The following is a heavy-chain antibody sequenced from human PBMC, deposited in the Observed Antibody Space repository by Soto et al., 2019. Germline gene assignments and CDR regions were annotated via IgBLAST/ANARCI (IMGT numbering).Heavy chain of an antibody. V-gene: IGHV3-23*01. CDR3: AKVQDSIKTFEY. D-gene: IGHD3-10*01. Sequence: EVQLLDSGGGLAQPGGSLRLSCAASGFTFGNYAMNWVRQAPGKGLAWVSTVSGNGAVTYYADSVKGRFTITRDNSRSTLYLQMNNLRAEDTAIYFCAKVQDSIKTFEYWGQGTLVTVSS. CDR1: GFTFGNYA. CDR2: VSGNGAVT. J-gene: IGHJ4*02.